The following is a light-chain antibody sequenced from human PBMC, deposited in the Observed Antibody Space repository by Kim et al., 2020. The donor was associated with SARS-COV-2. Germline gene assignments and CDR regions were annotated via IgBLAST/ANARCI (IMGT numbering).Light chain of an antibody. V-gene: IGKV1-33*01. Sequence: ASVGDRVTITCQASQDISSFLNWYQQKPGKAPSLLIYDASNLEAGVPSRFSGSGSETDFTFTISSLQPEDVATYYCQQYHTLPWTFGQGTKVDIK. CDR3: QQYHTLPWT. CDR2: DAS. J-gene: IGKJ1*01. CDR1: QDISSF.